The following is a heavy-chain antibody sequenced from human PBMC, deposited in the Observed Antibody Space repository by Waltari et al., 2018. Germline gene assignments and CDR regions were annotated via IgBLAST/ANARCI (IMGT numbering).Heavy chain of an antibody. V-gene: IGHV3-48*01. D-gene: IGHD6-19*01. J-gene: IGHJ4*02. CDR3: ARDQRWLALGWDY. CDR2: ISSSSSTI. Sequence: EVQLVESGGGLVQPGGSLRLSCAASGFTFSSYSMNWVRQAPGKGLEWVAYISSSSSTIYYADSVKGRFTISRDNAKNSLYLQMNSLRAEDTAVYYCARDQRWLALGWDYWGQGTLVTVSS. CDR1: GFTFSSYS.